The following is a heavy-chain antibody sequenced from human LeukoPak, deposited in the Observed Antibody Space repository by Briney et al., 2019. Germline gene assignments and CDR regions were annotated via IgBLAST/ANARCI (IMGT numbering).Heavy chain of an antibody. J-gene: IGHJ4*02. CDR2: ISSSSIYI. D-gene: IGHD3-22*01. V-gene: IGHV3-21*06. Sequence: PGGSLRLSCAASGFTFSTYSMTWVRQAPGKGLEWVSSISSSSIYIYYADSVKGRLTVSRDNAKNPLYLQMNSLRAEDTAVYYCAREIGTYYYDSSGYHDYWGQGTLVTVSS. CDR1: GFTFSTYS. CDR3: AREIGTYYYDSSGYHDY.